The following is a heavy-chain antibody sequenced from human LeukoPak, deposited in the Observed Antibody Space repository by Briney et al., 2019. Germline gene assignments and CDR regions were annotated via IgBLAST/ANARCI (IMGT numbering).Heavy chain of an antibody. Sequence: KASETLSLTCTVSGGSISSYYWSWIRQPPGKGLEWIGYIYYSGSTNYNPSLKSRVTISVDTSKNQFSLKLSPVTAADTAVYYCARGWVRGVRGPVLDYWGQGTLVTVSS. D-gene: IGHD3-10*01. J-gene: IGHJ4*02. V-gene: IGHV4-59*12. CDR2: IYYSGST. CDR1: GGSISSYY. CDR3: ARGWVRGVRGPVLDY.